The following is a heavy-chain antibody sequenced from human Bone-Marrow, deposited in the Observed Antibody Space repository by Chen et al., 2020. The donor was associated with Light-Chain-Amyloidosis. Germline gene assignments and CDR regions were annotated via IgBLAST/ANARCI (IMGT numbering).Heavy chain of an antibody. Sequence: EVQLVESGGGSVQPGGSLRLSCAASGFTFTWKHWVRQAPGKGLVWLSRINSAGSSTSYADSVKGRFTISRDNTRDTVYLQMNSLSAEDTAVYYCALNSGSYYGWFDPWGQGILVTVSS. V-gene: IGHV3-74*01. J-gene: IGHJ5*02. CDR3: ALNSGSYYGWFDP. CDR1: GFTFTW. D-gene: IGHD1-26*01. CDR2: INSAGSST.